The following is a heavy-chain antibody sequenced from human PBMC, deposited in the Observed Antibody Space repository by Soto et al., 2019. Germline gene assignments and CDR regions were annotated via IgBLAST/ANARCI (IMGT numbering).Heavy chain of an antibody. CDR1: GVSVRSDSYF. Sequence: QVQLQESGPGLVKPSETLSLTCTVSGVSVRSDSYFWSWVRQPPGKGLEWIGYVSYRGITTYNPSLKSRVTILLGTSKDQISLTLRYVTASDTAVYYCARDREYSFGLTYAIWGQGTMVTVSS. D-gene: IGHD3-3*01. CDR3: ARDREYSFGLTYAI. J-gene: IGHJ3*02. V-gene: IGHV4-61*01. CDR2: VSYRGIT.